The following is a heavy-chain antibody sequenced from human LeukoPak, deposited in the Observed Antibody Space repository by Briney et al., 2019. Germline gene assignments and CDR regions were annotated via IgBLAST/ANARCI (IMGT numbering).Heavy chain of an antibody. CDR1: GFTLSTYA. D-gene: IGHD4-17*01. J-gene: IGHJ4*02. V-gene: IGHV3-30-3*01. Sequence: GRSLRLSCAASGFTLSTYAMHWVRQAPGKGLEWVALISYDGSNKYYADSMKGRFIISRDNSKNTIYLQMNNLRTEDTAVYYCARFGGTDFGDYVSLDYWGQGTLVTVSS. CDR3: ARFGGTDFGDYVSLDY. CDR2: ISYDGSNK.